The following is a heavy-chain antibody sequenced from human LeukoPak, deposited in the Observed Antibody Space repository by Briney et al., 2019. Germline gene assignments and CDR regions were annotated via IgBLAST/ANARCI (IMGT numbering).Heavy chain of an antibody. V-gene: IGHV3-23*01. J-gene: IGHJ4*02. CDR1: GFTFSSYA. Sequence: PGGSLRLSCAASGFTFSSYAMSWVRQAPGKGLEWVSAISGSGGSTYYADSVKGRFTISRDNSKNTLYLQMNSLRAEDTAIYYCAKGLRQFDTSMVMFDCWGQGTLVTVSS. D-gene: IGHD5-18*01. CDR2: ISGSGGST. CDR3: AKGLRQFDTSMVMFDC.